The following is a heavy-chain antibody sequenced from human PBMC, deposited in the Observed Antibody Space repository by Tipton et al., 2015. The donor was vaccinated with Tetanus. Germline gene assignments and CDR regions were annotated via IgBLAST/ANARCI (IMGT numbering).Heavy chain of an antibody. CDR1: GGTFTNYA. Sequence: QLVQSGAEMKTPGSSVKVSCKASGGTFTNYALSWVRQAPGQGLEWVGGITPIFGTTNSAPKFQGRVTITADESTNTAYMELSSLRSEDTVVYFCARLVKQWLVPEDYWGQGTLITVSS. V-gene: IGHV1-69*01. D-gene: IGHD6-19*01. J-gene: IGHJ4*02. CDR3: ARLVKQWLVPEDY. CDR2: ITPIFGTT.